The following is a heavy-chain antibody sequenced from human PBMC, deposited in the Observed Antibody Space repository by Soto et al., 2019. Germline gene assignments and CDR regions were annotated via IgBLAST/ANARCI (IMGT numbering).Heavy chain of an antibody. V-gene: IGHV1-46*01. J-gene: IGHJ6*02. Sequence: ASVKVSCKASGYTFTSYYMHWVRQAPGQGLEWMGIINPSGGSTSYAQKFQGRVTMTRDTSTSIVYMELSSLRSEDTAVYYCARSLDCSGGSCYSGYYYGMDVWGQGTTVTVSS. CDR2: INPSGGST. CDR1: GYTFTSYY. CDR3: ARSLDCSGGSCYSGYYYGMDV. D-gene: IGHD2-15*01.